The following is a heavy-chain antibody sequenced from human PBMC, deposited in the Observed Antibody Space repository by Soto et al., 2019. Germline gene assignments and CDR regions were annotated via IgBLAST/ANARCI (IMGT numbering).Heavy chain of an antibody. Sequence: EVQLVESGGGPVKPGGSLRLSCAASAFTFSTYTMNWVRQTPGKGLEWVSSISRSSHYIYYADSVMGRFTISRDNAKNSLCLQMNSLRAEDTAVYYCASEVGYYGSGTYYDWGQGTLVTVSS. V-gene: IGHV3-21*06. CDR2: ISRSSHYI. CDR3: ASEVGYYGSGTYYD. D-gene: IGHD3-10*01. J-gene: IGHJ4*02. CDR1: AFTFSTYT.